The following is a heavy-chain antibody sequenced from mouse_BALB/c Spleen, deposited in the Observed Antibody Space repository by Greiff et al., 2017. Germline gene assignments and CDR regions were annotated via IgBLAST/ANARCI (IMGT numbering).Heavy chain of an antibody. CDR1: GYTFTSYW. Sequence: VQLQQPGAELVKPGASVKLSSKAFGYTFTSYWMHWVKQRPGQGLEWIGEIDPSDSYTNYNQKFKGKATLTVDKSSSTAYMQLSSLTSEDSAVYYCARSGKVPDYRGKGSSHTVTS. CDR3: ARSGKVPDY. V-gene: IGHV1-69*02. D-gene: IGHD2-14*01. J-gene: IGHJ2*03. CDR2: IDPSDSYT.